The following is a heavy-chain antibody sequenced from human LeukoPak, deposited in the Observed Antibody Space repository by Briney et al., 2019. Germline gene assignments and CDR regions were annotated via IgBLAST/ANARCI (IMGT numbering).Heavy chain of an antibody. V-gene: IGHV3-23*01. CDR3: TKGVGVTSAHFDY. Sequence: GGSLRLSCAASGFTFSSFAMSWARQAPGKGLEWVSTISGSGGSTYYTDSVKGRFTISRDNSKNTLYLQMNSLRVEDTAVYYCTKGVGVTSAHFDYWGQGTLVTVSS. J-gene: IGHJ4*02. CDR1: GFTFSSFA. D-gene: IGHD1-26*01. CDR2: ISGSGGST.